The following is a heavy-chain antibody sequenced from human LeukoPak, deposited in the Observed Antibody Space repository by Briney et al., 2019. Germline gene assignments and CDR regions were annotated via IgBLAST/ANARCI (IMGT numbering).Heavy chain of an antibody. CDR1: GYSISSGYY. Sequence: PSETLSLTCTVSGYSISSGYYWGWIRQPPGKGLEWIGSIYHSGSTYYNPSLKSRVTISVDTSKNQFSLKLSSVTAADTAVYYCARDRYSSGWYGWFDPWGQGTLVTVSS. CDR2: IYHSGST. CDR3: ARDRYSSGWYGWFDP. J-gene: IGHJ5*02. V-gene: IGHV4-38-2*02. D-gene: IGHD6-19*01.